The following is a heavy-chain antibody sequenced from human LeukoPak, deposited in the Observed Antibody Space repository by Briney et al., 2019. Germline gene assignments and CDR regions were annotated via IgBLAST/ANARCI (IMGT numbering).Heavy chain of an antibody. J-gene: IGHJ3*02. D-gene: IGHD3-22*01. V-gene: IGHV4-39*01. CDR2: IYYSGST. Sequence: PSETLSLTGTVSGGSISSSSYYWGWIRQPPGKGLEWIGSIYYSGSTYYNPSLKSRVTISVDTSKNQFSLKLSSVTAADTAVYYCARHAYYYDSSGYLHDAFDIWGQGTMVTVSS. CDR3: ARHAYYYDSSGYLHDAFDI. CDR1: GGSISSSSYY.